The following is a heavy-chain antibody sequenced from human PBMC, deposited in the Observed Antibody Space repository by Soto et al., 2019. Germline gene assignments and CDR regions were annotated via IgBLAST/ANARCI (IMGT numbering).Heavy chain of an antibody. Sequence: QVQLVESGGGVVQPGRSLRLSCAASGFTFSSYGMQWVRQSPGEGPEWVAIVANDGSNQYYAESVKGRFTISRDNPKTTVFLEMDSLRPEDTAVSYCARSSGGSSWYPPDYWGQGTLVTVSS. CDR3: ARSSGGSSWYPPDY. CDR1: GFTFSSYG. CDR2: VANDGSNQ. D-gene: IGHD6-13*01. V-gene: IGHV3-30*03. J-gene: IGHJ4*02.